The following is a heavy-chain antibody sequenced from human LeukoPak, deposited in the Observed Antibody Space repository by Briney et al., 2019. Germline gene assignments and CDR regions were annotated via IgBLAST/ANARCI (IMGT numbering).Heavy chain of an antibody. V-gene: IGHV1-2*02. CDR2: INPNSGGT. D-gene: IGHD1-26*01. Sequence: GASVKVSCKASGYTFTGYYMHWVRQAPGQGLEWMGWINPNSGGTNYAQKFQGRVTMTRDTSISTAYMELSRLRSDDTAVYYCARGGDYFRGSYPGPLDYWGQGTLVTVSS. CDR3: ARGGDYFRGSYPGPLDY. J-gene: IGHJ4*02. CDR1: GYTFTGYY.